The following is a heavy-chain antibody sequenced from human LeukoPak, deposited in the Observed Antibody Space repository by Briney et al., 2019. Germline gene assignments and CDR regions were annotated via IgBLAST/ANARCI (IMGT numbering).Heavy chain of an antibody. CDR3: ARDSRSYYDILTGYYLKSSPDY. Sequence: SGGSLRLSCAASGITFSSYSMNWVRQAPGKGLEWVSSISSSSSYIYYADSVKGRFTISRDNAKNSLYLQMNSLRAEDTAVYYCARDSRSYYDILTGYYLKSSPDYWGQGTLVTVSS. D-gene: IGHD3-9*01. V-gene: IGHV3-21*01. CDR1: GITFSSYS. J-gene: IGHJ4*02. CDR2: ISSSSSYI.